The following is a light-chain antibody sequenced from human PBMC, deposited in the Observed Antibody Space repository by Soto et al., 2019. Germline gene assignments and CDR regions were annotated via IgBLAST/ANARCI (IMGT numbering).Light chain of an antibody. CDR1: QSVSTW. J-gene: IGKJ4*01. V-gene: IGKV1-5*03. Sequence: IQITQTPSTLSASVGDRVTITCRASQSVSTWLAWYQQKPGKAPKLLIYKASGLESGVPSRFSGSGSGTDFTLTISSLQPDDFATYYCQQYNSYSSLTFGGGTKVDIK. CDR3: QQYNSYSSLT. CDR2: KAS.